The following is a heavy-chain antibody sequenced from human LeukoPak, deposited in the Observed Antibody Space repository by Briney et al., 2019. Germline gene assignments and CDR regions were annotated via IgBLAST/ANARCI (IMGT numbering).Heavy chain of an antibody. D-gene: IGHD1-14*01. CDR1: GYTFTGYY. V-gene: IGHV1-2*02. CDR2: INPNSGAT. J-gene: IGHJ4*02. Sequence: GASVKVSCKASGYTFTGYYMHWVRQAPGQGLEWMGWINPNSGATNYAQKFQGRVTMSRDTSTSTAYMEPSSLKSDDTAVYYCARERAYTASVGYWGQGTLVTVSS. CDR3: ARERAYTASVGY.